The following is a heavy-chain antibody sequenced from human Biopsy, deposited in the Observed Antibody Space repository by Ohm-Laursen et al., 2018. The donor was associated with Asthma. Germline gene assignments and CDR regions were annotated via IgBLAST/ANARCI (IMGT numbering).Heavy chain of an antibody. CDR3: ARAQDYYDSRGYYRSFDY. D-gene: IGHD3-22*01. Sequence: SETLSLTCPVSYSSITSGGYYWTWIRQHPGKGLEWIGFIYYSGSTYYNPSLKSRVSISIDTSKNQFSLKLSSVTAADTAVYYCARAQDYYDSRGYYRSFDYWGQGTLVTVSS. J-gene: IGHJ4*02. CDR1: YSSITSGGYY. V-gene: IGHV4-31*03. CDR2: IYYSGST.